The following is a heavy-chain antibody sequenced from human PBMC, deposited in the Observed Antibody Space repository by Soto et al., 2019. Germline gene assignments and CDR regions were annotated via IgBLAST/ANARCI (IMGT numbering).Heavy chain of an antibody. Sequence: GGSLRLSCAASGFTFSNAWMNWVRQAPGKGLEWVGRIKSKTDGGTTDYAAPVKGRFTISRDDSKNTLYLQMNSLKTEDTAVYYCTTVVVDLPLPKGIAAAGFPYYYYYGMDVWGQGTTVTVSS. CDR3: TTVVVDLPLPKGIAAAGFPYYYYYGMDV. D-gene: IGHD6-13*01. CDR2: IKSKTDGGTT. V-gene: IGHV3-15*07. J-gene: IGHJ6*02. CDR1: GFTFSNAW.